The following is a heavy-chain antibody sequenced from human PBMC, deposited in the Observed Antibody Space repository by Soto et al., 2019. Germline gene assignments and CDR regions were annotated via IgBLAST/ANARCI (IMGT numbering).Heavy chain of an antibody. CDR3: ARLYSSGWYGPGRY. D-gene: IGHD6-19*01. CDR1: GFTFDDYG. J-gene: IGHJ4*02. Sequence: GGSLRLSCAASGFTFDDYGMSWVRQAQGKGLEWVSGINWNGGSTGYADSVKGRFTISRDNAKNSLYLQMNSLRAEDTALYYCARLYSSGWYGPGRYWGQGTLVTVSS. CDR2: INWNGGST. V-gene: IGHV3-20*04.